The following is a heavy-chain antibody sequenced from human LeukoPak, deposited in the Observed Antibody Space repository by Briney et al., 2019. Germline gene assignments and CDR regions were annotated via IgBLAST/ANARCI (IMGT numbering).Heavy chain of an antibody. D-gene: IGHD3-22*01. J-gene: IGHJ4*02. CDR1: GFTFSSYW. V-gene: IGHV3-7*01. CDR3: ARERGADYYDSSGYPDY. CDR2: IKQDGSEK. Sequence: PGGPLRLSCAASGFTFSSYWMSWVRQAPGKGLEWVANIKQDGSEKYYVDSVKGRFTISRDNAKNSLYLQMNSLRAEDTAVYYCARERGADYYDSSGYPDYWGQGTLVTVSS.